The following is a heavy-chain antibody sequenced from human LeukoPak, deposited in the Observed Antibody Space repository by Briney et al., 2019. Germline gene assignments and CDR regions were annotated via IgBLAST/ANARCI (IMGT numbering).Heavy chain of an antibody. V-gene: IGHV3-21*01. CDR3: ARGHYDVLAASYKWTPDY. J-gene: IGHJ4*02. Sequence: GGSLRLSCAASGFTLSSYAMSWVRQAPGKGLEWVSSITSGGDYLYYADSVKGRFTTSRDNAKNSLSLQLNSVRVEDTAVYYCARGHYDVLAASYKWTPDYWGQGTLVTVSS. CDR1: GFTLSSYA. CDR2: ITSGGDYL. D-gene: IGHD3-9*01.